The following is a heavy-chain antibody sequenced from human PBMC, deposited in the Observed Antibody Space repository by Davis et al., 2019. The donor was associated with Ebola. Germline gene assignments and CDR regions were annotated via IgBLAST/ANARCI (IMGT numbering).Heavy chain of an antibody. CDR3: ARGSWHNFDY. CDR1: GGSFSGYY. J-gene: IGHJ4*02. Sequence: SQTLSLTCAVYGGSFSGYYWSWIRQPPGKGLEWIGEINHSGSTNYNPSLKSRVTISVDTSKNQFSLKLSSVTAADTAVYYCARGSWHNFDYWGQGTLVTVSS. CDR2: INHSGST. V-gene: IGHV4-34*01.